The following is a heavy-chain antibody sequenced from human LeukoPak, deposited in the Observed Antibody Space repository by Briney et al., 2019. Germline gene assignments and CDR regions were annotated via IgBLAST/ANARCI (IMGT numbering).Heavy chain of an antibody. CDR1: GGSISSYY. D-gene: IGHD6-13*01. V-gene: IGHV4-59*01. CDR3: ARDSAAAGTGVDY. J-gene: IGHJ4*02. Sequence: PSETLSLTCTVSGGSISSYYWSWIRQPPGKGLEWIGYIYYSGSTNYNPSLKSRVTISVDTSRNQFSLKLSSVTAADTAVHYCARDSAAAGTGVDYWGQGTLVTVSS. CDR2: IYYSGST.